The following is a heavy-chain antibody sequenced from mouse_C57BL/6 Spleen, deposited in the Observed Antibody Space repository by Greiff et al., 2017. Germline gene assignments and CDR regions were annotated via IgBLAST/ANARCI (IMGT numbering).Heavy chain of an antibody. J-gene: IGHJ2*01. CDR2: IDPSDSYT. D-gene: IGHD1-1*02. V-gene: IGHV1-50*01. Sequence: QVQLQQPGAELVKPGASVKLSCKASGYTFTSYWMQWVKQRPGQGLEWIGEIDPSDSYTNYNQKFKGKATLTVDTSSSTAYMQLSSLTSEDSAVYYCARRRLLWGFDYWGQGTTLTVSS. CDR3: ARRRLLWGFDY. CDR1: GYTFTSYW.